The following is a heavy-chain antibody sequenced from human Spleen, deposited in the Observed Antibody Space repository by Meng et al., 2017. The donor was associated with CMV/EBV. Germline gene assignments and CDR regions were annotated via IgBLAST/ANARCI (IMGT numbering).Heavy chain of an antibody. CDR2: INSDGSST. V-gene: IGHV3-74*01. Sequence: GESLKISCAASGFTFSSYWMHWVRQAPGKGLVWVSRINSDGSSTSYADSVKGRFTISRDNAKNTLYLQMNSLRAEDTAVYYYARGGRRDYYGMDVWGQGTTVTVSS. J-gene: IGHJ6*02. CDR3: ARGGRRDYYGMDV. CDR1: GFTFSSYW.